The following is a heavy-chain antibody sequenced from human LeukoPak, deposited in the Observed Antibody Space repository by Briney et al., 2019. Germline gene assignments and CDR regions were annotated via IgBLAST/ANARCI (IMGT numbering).Heavy chain of an antibody. V-gene: IGHV4-61*08. Sequence: SETLSLTCTVSGGSITSGGYYWGWIRQHPGKGLEWIGYIYYSGNTNYNPSLKSRVTISVDTSKNQFSLKLSSVTAADTAVYYCARHYDSSGYGFDYWGQGTLVTVSS. D-gene: IGHD3-22*01. CDR3: ARHYDSSGYGFDY. CDR2: IYYSGNT. CDR1: GGSITSGGYY. J-gene: IGHJ4*02.